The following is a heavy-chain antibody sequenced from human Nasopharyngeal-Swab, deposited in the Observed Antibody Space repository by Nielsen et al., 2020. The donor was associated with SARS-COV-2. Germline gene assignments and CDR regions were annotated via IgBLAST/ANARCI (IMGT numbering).Heavy chain of an antibody. Sequence: SETLSLTCAVSGGSISGYYWCWIRKRPGTGMEWIGEIYHSGSTNYNPSLKRRVTISVDTSKNQFSLKLSSVTAADTAVYYCASSPRQPPARGWYFDLWGRGTLVTVSS. V-gene: IGHV4-34*01. CDR2: IYHSGST. CDR1: GGSISGYY. J-gene: IGHJ2*01. CDR3: ASSPRQPPARGWYFDL. D-gene: IGHD2-2*01.